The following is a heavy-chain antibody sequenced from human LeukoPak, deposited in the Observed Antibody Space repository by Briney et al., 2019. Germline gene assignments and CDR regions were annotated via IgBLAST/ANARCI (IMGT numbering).Heavy chain of an antibody. Sequence: PSETLSLTCTVSGYSISSGYYGGWIRQPPGKGLEWIGSIYHSGSTYYNTSLKSRVTISVDTSKHQFSLKLSSVTAADTAVYYCARAGGDIVATNYFDYWGQGTLVTVSS. V-gene: IGHV4-38-2*02. CDR1: GYSISSGYY. J-gene: IGHJ4*02. D-gene: IGHD5-12*01. CDR3: ARAGGDIVATNYFDY. CDR2: IYHSGST.